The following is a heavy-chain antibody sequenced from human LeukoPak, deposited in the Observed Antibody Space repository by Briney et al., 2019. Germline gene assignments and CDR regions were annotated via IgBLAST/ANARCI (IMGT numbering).Heavy chain of an antibody. J-gene: IGHJ4*02. V-gene: IGHV3-13*01. CDR1: GFTFSSYD. D-gene: IGHD3-16*01. CDR3: ARGRGTYRFDY. Sequence: GGSLRLSCAASGFTFSSYDMHWVRQATGKGLEWVSGIGTAGDTYYPDSVKGRFTIFRENAKNSLYLQVNSLRAGDTAVYYCARGRGTYRFDYWGLGTLVTVSS. CDR2: IGTAGDT.